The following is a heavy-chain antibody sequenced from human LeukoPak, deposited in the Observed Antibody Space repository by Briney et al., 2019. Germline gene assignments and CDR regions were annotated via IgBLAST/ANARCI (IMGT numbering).Heavy chain of an antibody. V-gene: IGHV1-2*02. CDR1: GYTFTGYY. CDR3: ARDEAAAEGFDP. J-gene: IGHJ5*02. D-gene: IGHD6-13*01. CDR2: INPNSGVT. Sequence: ASVKVSCKASGYTFTGYYLHWVRQAPGQGLEYMGWINPNSGVTNYTQKFQGRVTMTRDTSISTAYMELSRLRPDDTAVFYCARDEAAAEGFDPWGQGTLVTVSS.